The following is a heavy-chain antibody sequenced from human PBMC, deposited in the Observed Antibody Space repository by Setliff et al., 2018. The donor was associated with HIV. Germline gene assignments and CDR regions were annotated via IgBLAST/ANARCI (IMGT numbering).Heavy chain of an antibody. CDR1: GFTFRNAW. J-gene: IGHJ4*02. CDR2: IKSKGDGGTT. CDR3: SADVPEVSSPIDY. D-gene: IGHD2-8*01. Sequence: LRLSCGASGFTFRNAWMIWVRQAPGKGLECVGRIKSKGDGGTTDFVAPVKGRFTISRDDSKNTLYLQMDSLRTEDTAVYYCSADVPEVSSPIDYWGQGTLVTVSS. V-gene: IGHV3-15*01.